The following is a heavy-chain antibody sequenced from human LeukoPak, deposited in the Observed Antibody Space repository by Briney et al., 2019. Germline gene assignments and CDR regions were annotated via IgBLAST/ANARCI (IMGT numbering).Heavy chain of an antibody. J-gene: IGHJ4*02. CDR1: GFSLSSYR. CDR3: ATVPAAGY. D-gene: IGHD2-2*01. CDR2: ISSSSSYI. V-gene: IGHV3-21*01. Sequence: GGSLRLSCAASGFSLSSYRMNWVRQAPGKGLEWVSSISSSSSYIYYADSVKGRFTISRDNAKNSLYLQMNSLRAEDTAVYYCATVPAAGYWGQGTLVTVSS.